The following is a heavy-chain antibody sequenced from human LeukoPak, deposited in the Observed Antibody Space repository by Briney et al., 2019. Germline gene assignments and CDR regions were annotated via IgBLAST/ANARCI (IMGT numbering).Heavy chain of an antibody. D-gene: IGHD1-26*01. J-gene: IGHJ4*02. V-gene: IGHV3-7*01. CDR2: IKDNGSEK. CDR1: GFTFSNYW. CDR3: ARESGSGSYYEGFDY. Sequence: GGSLRLSCAASGFTFSNYWMSWVRQAPGKGLEWVANIKDNGSEKYYVDSVKGRFTISRDNAKNSLYLQMNSLRAEDTAVYYCARESGSGSYYEGFDYWGQGTLVTVSS.